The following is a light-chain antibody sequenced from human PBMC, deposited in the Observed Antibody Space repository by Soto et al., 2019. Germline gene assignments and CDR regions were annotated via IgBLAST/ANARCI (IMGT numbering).Light chain of an antibody. CDR1: QGISSY. J-gene: IGKJ1*01. Sequence: AIRMTQSPSSLSASTGDRVTITCRASQGISSYLAWYQQKPGKAPKLLIYAASTLQSGVPSRFSGSGSGTDFTLTMIRLQSEDFATYYCQQYYSYPRTFGQGTKVEIK. V-gene: IGKV1-8*01. CDR2: AAS. CDR3: QQYYSYPRT.